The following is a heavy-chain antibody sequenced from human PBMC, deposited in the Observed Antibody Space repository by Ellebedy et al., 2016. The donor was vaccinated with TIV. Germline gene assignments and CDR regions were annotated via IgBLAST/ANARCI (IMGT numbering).Heavy chain of an antibody. CDR2: IDFRGRTI. CDR3: VRIGYITSWYREAY. V-gene: IGHV3-11*01. CDR1: GFTFSDYH. J-gene: IGHJ4*02. D-gene: IGHD6-13*01. Sequence: GESLKISCVASGFTFSDYHMSWIRQAPGKGLEWLSNIDFRGRTIYAADSVKGRFTTSRDNARNSLYLQMNALRAEDTAVYYCVRIGYITSWYREAYWGQGTLVTVSS.